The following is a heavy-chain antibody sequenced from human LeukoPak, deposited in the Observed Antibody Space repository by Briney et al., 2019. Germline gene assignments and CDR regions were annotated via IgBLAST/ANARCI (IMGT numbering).Heavy chain of an antibody. CDR3: ARGRRSSGDYDY. CDR2: INHSGST. J-gene: IGHJ4*02. D-gene: IGHD3-10*01. V-gene: IGHV4-34*01. CDR1: GGSFSGYY. Sequence: PSETLSLTCAVYGGSFSGYYWSWIRQPPGKGLEWIGEINHSGSTNYNPSLKSRVTISVDTSKNQFSLKLSSVTAADTAVYYCARGRRSSGDYDYWGQGTLVTVSS.